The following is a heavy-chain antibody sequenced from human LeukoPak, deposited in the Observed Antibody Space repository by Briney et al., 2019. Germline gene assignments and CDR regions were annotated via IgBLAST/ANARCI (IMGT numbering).Heavy chain of an antibody. Sequence: ASVKVSCKASGYTFTSYYMHWVRQAPGQGLEWMGIINPSGGSTSYAQKFQGRVTMTRDTSTSAVYMELSSLRSEDTAVYYCARGGQRVWLGEYNDYWGQGTLVTVSS. CDR1: GYTFTSYY. CDR2: INPSGGST. CDR3: ARGGQRVWLGEYNDY. J-gene: IGHJ4*02. V-gene: IGHV1-46*01. D-gene: IGHD3-10*01.